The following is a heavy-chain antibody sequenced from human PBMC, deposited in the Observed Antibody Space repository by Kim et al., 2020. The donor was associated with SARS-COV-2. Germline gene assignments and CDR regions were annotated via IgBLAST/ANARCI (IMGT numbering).Heavy chain of an antibody. CDR1: GFTFSAYD. CDR2: ITNSGTTI. J-gene: IGHJ3*02. CDR3: VRDRSGGAFDM. D-gene: IGHD1-26*01. V-gene: IGHV3-48*02. Sequence: GGSLRLSCATSGFTFSAYDMNWVRQAPGKGLEWLSFITNSGTTIYYADSVKGRFTISRDNAKNSLSLQMNSLRDEDTALYYCVRDRSGGAFDMWGQGTMVTVSS.